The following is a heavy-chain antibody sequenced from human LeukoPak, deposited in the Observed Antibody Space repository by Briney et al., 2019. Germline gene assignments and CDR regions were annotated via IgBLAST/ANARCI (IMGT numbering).Heavy chain of an antibody. D-gene: IGHD6-6*01. Sequence: GESLKISCKGSGYRFTSYWIGWVRQMPGKGLEWMGIIYPGDSDTRYSPSFQGQVTISADKSISTAYLQWSSLKASDTAMYYCATHEYSSSSGFDYWGQGTLVTVSS. CDR1: GYRFTSYW. V-gene: IGHV5-51*01. CDR3: ATHEYSSSSGFDY. CDR2: IYPGDSDT. J-gene: IGHJ4*02.